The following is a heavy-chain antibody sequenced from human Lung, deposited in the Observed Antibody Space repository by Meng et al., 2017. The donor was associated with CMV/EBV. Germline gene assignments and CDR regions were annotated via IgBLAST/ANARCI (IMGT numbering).Heavy chain of an antibody. D-gene: IGHD5-18*01. Sequence: GXXRLSCAASGFTFSSYGTHWVRQAPGKGLEWVAFIRYDGKNKYYADSVKGRFTISRDNSKNTLYLQMNSLRAEDTAVYYCAKADGYRYGNYYYYGMDVWXQGNXVNVSS. V-gene: IGHV3-30*02. CDR1: GFTFSSYG. CDR2: IRYDGKNK. J-gene: IGHJ6*01. CDR3: AKADGYRYGNYYYYGMDV.